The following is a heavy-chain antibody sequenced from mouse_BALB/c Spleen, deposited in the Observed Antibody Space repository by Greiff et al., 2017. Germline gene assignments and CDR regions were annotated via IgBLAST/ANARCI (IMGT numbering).Heavy chain of an antibody. V-gene: IGHV5-17*02. CDR1: GFTFSSFG. D-gene: IGHD1-2*01. Sequence: EVQRVESGGGLVQPGGSRKLSCAASGFTFSSFGMHWVRQAPEKGLEWVAYISSGSSTIYYADTVKGRFTISRDNPKNTLFLQMTSLRSEDTAMYYCAPLTTATGRFAYWGQGTLVTVSA. CDR3: APLTTATGRFAY. CDR2: ISSGSSTI. J-gene: IGHJ3*01.